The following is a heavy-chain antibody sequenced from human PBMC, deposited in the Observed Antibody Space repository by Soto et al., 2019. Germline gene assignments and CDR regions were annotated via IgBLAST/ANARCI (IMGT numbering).Heavy chain of an antibody. CDR3: ARDLQAGNDNVNWFAP. CDR1: GFSISRSA. CDR2: IAYDGSNR. Sequence: QVQLVESGGGVGQPGRSLRLSCAASGFSISRSAMHWVRQAPGKGREWVAVIAYDGSNRWYADSAKGRFTISRDNSKNTVYLEMSSLRGEDTAVYYCARDLQAGNDNVNWFAPWGQGTLVTVSS. V-gene: IGHV3-30*04. J-gene: IGHJ5*02. D-gene: IGHD1-1*01.